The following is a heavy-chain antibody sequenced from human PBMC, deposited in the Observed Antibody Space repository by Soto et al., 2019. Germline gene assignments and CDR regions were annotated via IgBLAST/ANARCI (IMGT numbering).Heavy chain of an antibody. Sequence: GGSLRLSCAASGFTFSSYGIHWARQAPGKGLEWVAVIWFDGTKKYYADSVKGRFTISRDNSKNTVYLQGNSLRTEDTAIYYCARDLYFNFWSGYYTGFDYWGPGTLVTVSS. J-gene: IGHJ4*02. CDR3: ARDLYFNFWSGYYTGFDY. CDR1: GFTFSSYG. V-gene: IGHV3-33*01. D-gene: IGHD3-3*01. CDR2: IWFDGTKK.